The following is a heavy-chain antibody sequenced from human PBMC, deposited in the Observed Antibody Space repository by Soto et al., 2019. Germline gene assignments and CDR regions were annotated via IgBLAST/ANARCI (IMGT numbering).Heavy chain of an antibody. Sequence: GGSLRLSCAASGFTFSDYAMHWVRQAPGKGLEYVSAISGNGGSTYFANSVKGRFTISRDNAKNTLYLQMGSLTTEDMAVYYCARAYSSSWYYFDYWGQGTLVTVSS. CDR3: ARAYSSSWYYFDY. V-gene: IGHV3-64*01. CDR2: ISGNGGST. CDR1: GFTFSDYA. J-gene: IGHJ4*02. D-gene: IGHD6-13*01.